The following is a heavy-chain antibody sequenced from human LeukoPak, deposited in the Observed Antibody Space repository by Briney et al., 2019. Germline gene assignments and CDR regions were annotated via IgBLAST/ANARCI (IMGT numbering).Heavy chain of an antibody. CDR1: GFTFSSYA. Sequence: SGGSLRLSCAASGFTFSSYAMHWVRQAPGKGLEWVAVISYGGSNKYYADSVKGRFTISRDNSKNTLYLQMNSLRAEDTAVYYCASDYGEPPYYYYYGMDVWGQGTTVTVSS. CDR3: ASDYGEPPYYYYYGMDV. CDR2: ISYGGSNK. V-gene: IGHV3-30-3*01. J-gene: IGHJ6*02. D-gene: IGHD4-17*01.